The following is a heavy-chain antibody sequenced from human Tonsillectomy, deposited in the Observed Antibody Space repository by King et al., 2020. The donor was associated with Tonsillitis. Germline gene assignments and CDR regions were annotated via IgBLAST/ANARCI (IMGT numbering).Heavy chain of an antibody. CDR3: AKYSSSWYGLDP. CDR2: IIPILGIA. Sequence: VQLVQSGAEVKKPGSSVKVSCKASGGTFSSYAISWVRQAPGQGLEWMGRIIPILGIANYAQKFQGRVTITADKSTSTAYMELSSLISEDTAVYYCAKYSSSWYGLDPWGQGTLVTVSS. V-gene: IGHV1-69*04. CDR1: GGTFSSYA. D-gene: IGHD6-13*01. J-gene: IGHJ5*02.